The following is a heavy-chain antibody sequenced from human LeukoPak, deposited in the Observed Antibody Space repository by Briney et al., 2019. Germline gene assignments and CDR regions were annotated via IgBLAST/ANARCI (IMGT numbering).Heavy chain of an antibody. CDR2: ISGDGGST. CDR1: GFTFDDYA. Sequence: GGSLRLSCAASGFTFDDYAMHWVRQAPGKGLEWVSLISGDGGSTYYADSVKGRFTISRDNSKNSLYLQMNSLRTEDTALYYCHSSSWERDAFDIWGQGTMVTVSS. J-gene: IGHJ3*02. CDR3: HSSSWERDAFDI. D-gene: IGHD6-13*01. V-gene: IGHV3-43*02.